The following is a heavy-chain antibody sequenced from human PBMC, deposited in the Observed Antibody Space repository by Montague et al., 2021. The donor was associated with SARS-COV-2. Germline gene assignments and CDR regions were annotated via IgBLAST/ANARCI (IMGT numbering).Heavy chain of an antibody. CDR1: GDSVSSNSAT. V-gene: IGHV6-1*01. CDR3: TSGREGNYNVMDV. Sequence: CAISGDSVSSNSATWNWVGQPPSRGLEWLGRTYYRSKWYNDYAVSVRGRVTINPDTSKNQFSLQLNSVTPEDTAIYYCTSGREGNYNVMDVWGQGTTVTVSS. J-gene: IGHJ6*02. CDR2: TYYRSKWYN. D-gene: IGHD1-1*01.